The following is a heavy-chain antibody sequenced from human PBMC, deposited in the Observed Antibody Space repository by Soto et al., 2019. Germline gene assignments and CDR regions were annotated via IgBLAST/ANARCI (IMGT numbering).Heavy chain of an antibody. J-gene: IGHJ3*02. V-gene: IGHV3-23*01. CDR2: ISGSGGST. Sequence: GESLKISCAVSRFNFSSYAMSCVRQAPGKGVEWVSAISGSGGSTYYADSVKGRFTISRDNSKNTLYLQMNSLRAEDTAIYYCAKAVEPGTLDDAFDIWGQGTMVTVSS. CDR1: RFNFSSYA. D-gene: IGHD1-1*01. CDR3: AKAVEPGTLDDAFDI.